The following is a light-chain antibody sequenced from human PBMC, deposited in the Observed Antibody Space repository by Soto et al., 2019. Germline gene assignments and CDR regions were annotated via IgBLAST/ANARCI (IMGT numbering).Light chain of an antibody. V-gene: IGKV1-9*01. CDR3: QQLNSYPLT. CDR2: AAS. Sequence: DIQLTQSPSFLSASVGDRVTITCRASQDISTYLAWYQQKPGKAPKVLITAASTSQSGVPSRFSGSGSGTEFTLTIRSLQPEDFATYYCQQLNSYPLTFGGGTKVEIK. CDR1: QDISTY. J-gene: IGKJ4*01.